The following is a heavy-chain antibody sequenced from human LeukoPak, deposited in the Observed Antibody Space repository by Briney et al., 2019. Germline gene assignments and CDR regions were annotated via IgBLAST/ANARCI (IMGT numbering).Heavy chain of an antibody. CDR3: AKGSYYDILTGYPRRSFYFDY. CDR1: GFTFSRYA. J-gene: IGHJ4*02. Sequence: GGSLRLSCAVSGFTFSRYAMSWVRQAPGKGLEWVSGISGSGGSTYYADSVKGRFTISRDNSKNTLYLQMNSLRAEDTAVYYCAKGSYYDILTGYPRRSFYFDYWGQGTLVTVSS. V-gene: IGHV3-23*01. CDR2: ISGSGGST. D-gene: IGHD3-9*01.